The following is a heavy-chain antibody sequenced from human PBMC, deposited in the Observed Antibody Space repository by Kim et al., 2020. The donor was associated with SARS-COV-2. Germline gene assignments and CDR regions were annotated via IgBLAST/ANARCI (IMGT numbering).Heavy chain of an antibody. D-gene: IGHD2-2*01. V-gene: IGHV4-34*01. Sequence: SETLSLTCAVYGGSFSGYYWSWIRQPPGKGLEWIGEINHSGSTNYNPSLKSRVTISVDTSKNQFSLKLSSVTAADTAVYYCARGLYQAFDYWGQGTLVTV. CDR2: INHSGST. J-gene: IGHJ4*02. CDR1: GGSFSGYY. CDR3: ARGLYQAFDY.